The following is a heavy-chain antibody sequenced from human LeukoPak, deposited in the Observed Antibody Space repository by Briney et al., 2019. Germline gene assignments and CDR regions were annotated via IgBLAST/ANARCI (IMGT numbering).Heavy chain of an antibody. CDR1: GLTFISYG. CDR3: ARGTRSSSWD. D-gene: IGHD6-13*01. CDR2: ISSSSSYI. V-gene: IGHV3-21*01. Sequence: GGSLRLSCAASGLTFISYGINWVGRAPGRGLGWVSSISSSSSYIYYADSVKGRFTISRDNAKNSLYLQMNSLRAEDTAVYYCARGTRSSSWDWGQGTLVTVSS. J-gene: IGHJ4*02.